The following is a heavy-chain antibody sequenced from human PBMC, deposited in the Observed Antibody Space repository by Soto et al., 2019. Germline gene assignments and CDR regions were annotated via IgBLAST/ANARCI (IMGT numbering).Heavy chain of an antibody. Sequence: ASVKVSCKASGYTFTSYAMHWVRQAPGQRLEWMGWINAGNGNIKYSQKFQGRVTITRDTSASTAYMELSSLRSEDTAVYYCARQHPSSIAVASDYWGQGTLVTVSS. CDR2: INAGNGNI. J-gene: IGHJ4*02. CDR1: GYTFTSYA. CDR3: ARQHPSSIAVASDY. V-gene: IGHV1-3*01. D-gene: IGHD6-19*01.